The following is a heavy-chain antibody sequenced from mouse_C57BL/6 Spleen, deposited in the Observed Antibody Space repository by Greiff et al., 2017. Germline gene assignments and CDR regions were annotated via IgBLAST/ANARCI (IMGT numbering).Heavy chain of an antibody. J-gene: IGHJ2*01. CDR3: AREGSNYAMDY. CDR2: INYDGSST. Sequence: EVKLMESEGGLVQPGSSMKLSCTASGFTFSDYYMAWVRQVPEKGLEWVANINYDGSSTYYLDSLKSRFIISRDNAKNILYLQMSSLKSEDTATYYCAREGSNYAMDYWGQGTTLTVSS. D-gene: IGHD2-5*01. CDR1: GFTFSDYY. V-gene: IGHV5-16*01.